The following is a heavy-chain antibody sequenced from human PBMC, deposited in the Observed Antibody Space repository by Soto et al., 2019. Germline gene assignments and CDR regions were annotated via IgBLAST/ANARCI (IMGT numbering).Heavy chain of an antibody. CDR3: ARDGLLFSGPYRPSRFDY. CDR1: GFKFSDYW. V-gene: IGHV3-7*03. Sequence: DVQLVESGGGWVQPGRSLRLSCAASGFKFSDYWMSWVRQAPGKGLAWVGNIKHDTSEAHYADSVKGRFTITRDNIKNVLFLQMSDLRADDTDSYYCARDGLLFSGPYRPSRFDYWGLGALVTVSS. CDR2: IKHDTSEA. J-gene: IGHJ4*02. D-gene: IGHD3-16*02.